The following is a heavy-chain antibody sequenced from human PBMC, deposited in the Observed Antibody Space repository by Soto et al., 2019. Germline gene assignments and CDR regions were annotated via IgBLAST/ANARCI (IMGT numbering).Heavy chain of an antibody. Sequence: QVQLQQWGAGLLKPSETLSLTCAVYDGSFSAYYWSWIRQPPGKGLEWIGEINHSGSTNLNPSLKSRVTISVDTSKNQFSLKLSSVTAADTAVYYCARGGRSGWLPYYFDYWGQGTLVTVSS. CDR2: INHSGST. CDR3: ARGGRSGWLPYYFDY. D-gene: IGHD6-19*01. J-gene: IGHJ4*02. V-gene: IGHV4-34*01. CDR1: DGSFSAYY.